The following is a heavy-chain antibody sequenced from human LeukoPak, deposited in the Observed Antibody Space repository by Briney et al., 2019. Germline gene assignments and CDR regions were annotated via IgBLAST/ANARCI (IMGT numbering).Heavy chain of an antibody. CDR2: IYYSGST. CDR1: GGSISSGGYS. Sequence: SETLSLTCAVSGGSISSGGYSWSWIRQPPGKGLEWIGYIYYSGSTYYNPSLKSRVTISVDTSKNQFSLKLSSVTAADTAVYYCARGLRNYSYAFDIWGQGTMVTVSS. J-gene: IGHJ3*02. D-gene: IGHD2-15*01. CDR3: ARGLRNYSYAFDI. V-gene: IGHV4-30-4*07.